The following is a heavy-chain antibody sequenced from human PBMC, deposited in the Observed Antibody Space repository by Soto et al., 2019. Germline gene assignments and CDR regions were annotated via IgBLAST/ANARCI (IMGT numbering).Heavy chain of an antibody. CDR3: VGDCGTKDVVHFDI. V-gene: IGHV3-33*08. Sequence: VGSLRLSCEGSGFKFNTYGMHWVRQTPGKGLEWVAVIWYGGIKRHYADSVKGRFTISRDSAKNTPYLQMNSLSVDGTAVYLCVGDCGTKDVVHFDIGGRGALVNVSS. CDR2: IWYGGIKR. J-gene: IGHJ4*02. D-gene: IGHD3-9*01. CDR1: GFKFNTYG.